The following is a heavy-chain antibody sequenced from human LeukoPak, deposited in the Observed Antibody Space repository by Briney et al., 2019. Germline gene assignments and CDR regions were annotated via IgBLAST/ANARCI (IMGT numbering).Heavy chain of an antibody. D-gene: IGHD5-24*01. CDR1: GYTLTELS. J-gene: IGHJ4*02. CDR2: FDPEDGET. Sequence: GASVKVSCKVSGYTLTELSMHWVRQAPGKGLEWMGGFDPEDGETIYAQKFQGRVTMTEDTSTDTAYMELSSLRSEGTAVYYCATAVEMATTTYFDYWGQGTLVTVSS. V-gene: IGHV1-24*01. CDR3: ATAVEMATTTYFDY.